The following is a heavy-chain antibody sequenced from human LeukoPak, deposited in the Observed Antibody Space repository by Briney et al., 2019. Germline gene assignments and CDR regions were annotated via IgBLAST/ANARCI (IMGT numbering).Heavy chain of an antibody. CDR1: GGTFSSYA. CDR3: ASPYCSGGSCPYYYGMDV. CDR2: IIPIFGIA. D-gene: IGHD2-15*01. J-gene: IGHJ6*02. V-gene: IGHV1-69*04. Sequence: SVKVSCKASGGTFSSYAISRVRQAPGQGLEWMGRIIPIFGIANYAQKFQGRVTITADKSTSTAYMELSSLRSEDTAVYYCASPYCSGGSCPYYYGMDVWGQGTTVTVTS.